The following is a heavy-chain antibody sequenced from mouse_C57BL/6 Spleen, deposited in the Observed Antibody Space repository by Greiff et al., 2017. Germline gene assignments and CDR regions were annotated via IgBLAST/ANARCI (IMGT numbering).Heavy chain of an antibody. Sequence: VKLVESGAELVKPGASVKLSCKASGYTFTEYTIHWVKQRSGQGLEWIGWFYPGSGSIKYNEKIKDKATLTADKSSSTVYMELSRLTSEDSAVYFCARPLFITTVVADYYAMDYWGQGTSVTVSS. CDR2: FYPGSGSI. V-gene: IGHV1-62-2*01. CDR3: ARPLFITTVVADYYAMDY. CDR1: GYTFTEYT. D-gene: IGHD1-1*01. J-gene: IGHJ4*01.